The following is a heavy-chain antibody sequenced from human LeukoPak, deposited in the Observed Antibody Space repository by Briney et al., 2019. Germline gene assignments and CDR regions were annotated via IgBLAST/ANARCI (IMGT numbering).Heavy chain of an antibody. D-gene: IGHD3-16*02. J-gene: IGHJ4*02. Sequence: GGSLRLSCAASGFSFTGYSMHWVRQAPGKGLEWVSFISCDGSNKYYAGSVKGRFTISRDNSKNTLYLQVNSLRAEDTAVYYCAKDQHDYVWGSYRDWGQGTLVTVSS. V-gene: IGHV3-30*18. CDR2: ISCDGSNK. CDR3: AKDQHDYVWGSYRD. CDR1: GFSFTGYS.